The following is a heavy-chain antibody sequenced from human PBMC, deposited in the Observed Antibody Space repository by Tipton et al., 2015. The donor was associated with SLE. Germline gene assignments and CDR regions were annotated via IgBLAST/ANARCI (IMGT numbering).Heavy chain of an antibody. CDR2: ISYDGSNK. Sequence: SLRLSCAASGFTFSSYAMHWVRQAPGKGMEWVAVISYDGSNKYYADSVKGRFTISRDNSKNTLYLQMNSLRAEDTAVYYCASDFFDRAAVAGPLDYWGQGTLVTVSS. J-gene: IGHJ4*02. CDR3: ASDFFDRAAVAGPLDY. D-gene: IGHD6-19*01. V-gene: IGHV3-30*04. CDR1: GFTFSSYA.